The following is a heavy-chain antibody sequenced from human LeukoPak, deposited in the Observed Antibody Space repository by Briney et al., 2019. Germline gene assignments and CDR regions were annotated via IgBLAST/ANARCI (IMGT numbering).Heavy chain of an antibody. CDR1: GFTFISYG. CDR2: TRNDGSNK. V-gene: IGHV3-30*02. J-gene: IGHJ4*02. D-gene: IGHD3-16*01. CDR3: AKDYAVGSIDY. Sequence: PGGSLRLSCAASGFTFISYGMHWVRQAPGKGLEWVAFTRNDGSNKYYADSVKGRFTISRDNSKNTLYLQMNSLRAEDTALYYCAKDYAVGSIDYWGQGTLVTVSS.